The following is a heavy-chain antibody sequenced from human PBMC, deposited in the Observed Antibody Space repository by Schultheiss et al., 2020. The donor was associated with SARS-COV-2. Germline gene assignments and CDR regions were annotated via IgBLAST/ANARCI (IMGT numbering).Heavy chain of an antibody. CDR3: ARDDFWSGRYYYGMDV. D-gene: IGHD3-3*01. CDR2: ISAYNGNT. V-gene: IGHV1-18*01. CDR1: GYTFISYG. J-gene: IGHJ6*02. Sequence: ASVKVSCKASGYTFISYGISWVRQAPGQGLEWMGWISAYNGNTNYAQKLQGRVTMNTDTSTSTAYMELRSLRSDDTAVYYCARDDFWSGRYYYGMDVWGQGTTVTVSS.